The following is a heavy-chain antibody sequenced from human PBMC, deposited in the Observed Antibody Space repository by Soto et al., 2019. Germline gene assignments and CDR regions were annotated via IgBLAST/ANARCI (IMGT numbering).Heavy chain of an antibody. CDR3: AREPGSYMCSSSPYNWFDP. V-gene: IGHV1-69*08. D-gene: IGHD3-3*01. Sequence: QVQLVQSGAEVKKPGSSVKVSCKASGGTFSSYTISWVRQAPGQGLEWMGRIIPILGIANYAQKFQGRVTIHADKPQRTAYMELSSLRSEATAVYYCAREPGSYMCSSSPYNWFDPWGQGTLVTVCS. CDR1: GGTFSSYT. J-gene: IGHJ5*02. CDR2: IIPILGIA.